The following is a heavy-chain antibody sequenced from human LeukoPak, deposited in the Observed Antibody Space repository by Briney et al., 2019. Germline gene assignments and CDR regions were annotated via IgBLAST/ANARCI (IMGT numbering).Heavy chain of an antibody. J-gene: IGHJ6*03. CDR2: INPSGGST. CDR3: ARDGNWGSDNYYYMDV. D-gene: IGHD7-27*01. CDR1: GYTFTSYY. Sequence: ASVTVSCKASGYTFTSYYMHWVRQAPGQGLEWMGVINPSGGSTSYAQKFQGRVTMTRDMSTSTVYMELSSLRSEDTAVYYCARDGNWGSDNYYYMDVWGKGTTVTVSS. V-gene: IGHV1-46*01.